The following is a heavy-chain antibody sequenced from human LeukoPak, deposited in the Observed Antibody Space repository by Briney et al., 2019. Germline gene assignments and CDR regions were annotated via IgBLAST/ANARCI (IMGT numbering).Heavy chain of an antibody. D-gene: IGHD3-22*01. CDR3: ARDPSPPYSYGSRYDSSGYYSNY. CDR1: GFTFSSYA. V-gene: IGHV3-23*01. J-gene: IGHJ4*02. Sequence: GGSLRLSCAASGFTFSSYAMSWVRQAPGKGLEWVSAISGSGGSTYYADSVKGRFTISRDNAKNSLYLQMNSLRAEDTAVYYCARDPSPPYSYGSRYDSSGYYSNYWGQGTLVTVSS. CDR2: ISGSGGST.